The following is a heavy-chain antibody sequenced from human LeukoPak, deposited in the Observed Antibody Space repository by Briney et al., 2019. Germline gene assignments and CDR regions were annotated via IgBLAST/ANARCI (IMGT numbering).Heavy chain of an antibody. D-gene: IGHD5-18*01. CDR2: ISAYNGNT. CDR3: AREIQLWLPDY. V-gene: IGHV1-18*04. J-gene: IGHJ4*02. Sequence: ASVKVSCKASGYTFTDYYIHWVRQAPGQGLEWMGWISAYNGNTNYAQKLQGRVTMTTDTSTSTAYMELRSLRSDDTAVYYCAREIQLWLPDYWGQGTLVTVSS. CDR1: GYTFTDYY.